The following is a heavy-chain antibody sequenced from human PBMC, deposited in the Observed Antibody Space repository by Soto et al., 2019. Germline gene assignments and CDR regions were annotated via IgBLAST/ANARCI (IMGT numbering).Heavy chain of an antibody. D-gene: IGHD5-12*01. J-gene: IGHJ6*02. CDR3: ARGTVATIYYYYGMDV. V-gene: IGHV1-2*02. CDR2: INPNSGGT. CDR1: GYTFTGYY. Sequence: ASVKVSCKASGYTFTGYYMHWVRQAPGQGLEWMGWINPNSGGTNYAQKFQGRVTMTRDTSISTAYMELSRLRSDDTAVYYCARGTVATIYYYYGMDVWGQGTTVTSP.